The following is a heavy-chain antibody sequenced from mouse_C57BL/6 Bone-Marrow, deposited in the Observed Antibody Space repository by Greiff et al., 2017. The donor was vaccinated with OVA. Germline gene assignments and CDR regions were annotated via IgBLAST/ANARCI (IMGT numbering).Heavy chain of an antibody. CDR1: GFTFSSYA. CDR2: ISDGGSYT. CDR3: ARDYYGSSYDY. D-gene: IGHD1-1*01. Sequence: EVKLMESGGGLVKPGGSLKLSCAASGFTFSSYAMSWVRQTPEKRLEWVATISDGGSYTYYPANVKGRFTISRDNAKNNLYLQMSHLKSEDTAMYYCARDYYGSSYDYWGQGTTLTVSS. J-gene: IGHJ2*01. V-gene: IGHV5-4*01.